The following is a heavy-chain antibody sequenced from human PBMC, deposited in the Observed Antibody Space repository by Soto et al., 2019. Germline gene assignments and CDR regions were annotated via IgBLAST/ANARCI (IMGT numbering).Heavy chain of an antibody. D-gene: IGHD2-15*01. CDR1: GFTFSSYA. Sequence: GGSLRLSCSASGFTFSSYAMHWVRQAPGKGLEYVSAISSNGGSTYYADSVKGRFTISRDNSKNTLYLQMSSLRAEDTAVYYCVKDYVGSLGWFDPWGQGTLVTVSS. CDR2: ISSNGGST. J-gene: IGHJ5*02. CDR3: VKDYVGSLGWFDP. V-gene: IGHV3-64D*06.